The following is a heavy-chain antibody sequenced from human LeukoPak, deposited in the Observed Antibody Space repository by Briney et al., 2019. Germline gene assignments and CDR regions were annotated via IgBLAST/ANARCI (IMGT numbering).Heavy chain of an antibody. D-gene: IGHD5-18*01. Sequence: GASVKVSCKASGYTFTSYGISWVRQAPGQGLEWMGWISAYNGNTNYAQELQGRVTMTTDTSTSTAYMELRSLRSDDTAVYYCARDLVPYSYGDNWFDPWGQGTLVTVPS. J-gene: IGHJ5*02. CDR2: ISAYNGNT. CDR1: GYTFTSYG. V-gene: IGHV1-18*01. CDR3: ARDLVPYSYGDNWFDP.